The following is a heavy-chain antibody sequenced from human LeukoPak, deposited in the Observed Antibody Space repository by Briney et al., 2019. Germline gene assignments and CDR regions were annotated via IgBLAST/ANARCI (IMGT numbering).Heavy chain of an antibody. D-gene: IGHD2-15*01. J-gene: IGHJ4*02. CDR2: INHSGST. CDR3: AGNNTPRYCSGGSCYPFAY. V-gene: IGHV4-34*01. CDR1: GGSFSGYY. Sequence: SETLSLTCAVYGGSFSGYYWSWIRQPPGKGLEWIGEINHSGSTNYNPSLKSRVTISVDTSKNQFSLKLSSVTAADTAVYSCAGNNTPRYCSGGSCYPFAYWGQGTLLTVSS.